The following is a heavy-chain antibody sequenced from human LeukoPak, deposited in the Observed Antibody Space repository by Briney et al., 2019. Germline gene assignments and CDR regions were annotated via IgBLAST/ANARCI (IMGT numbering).Heavy chain of an antibody. D-gene: IGHD1-26*01. Sequence: PGGSLRLSCAASGFTFTVCWMHWVRQAPGEGLVWVSRINSDGSVTRYADSVKGRFTISRDNAKNTVFLQMNSLRTEDTAVYYCARDRGALDYWGQGTLVTVSS. J-gene: IGHJ4*02. V-gene: IGHV3-74*01. CDR2: INSDGSVT. CDR3: ARDRGALDY. CDR1: GFTFTVCW.